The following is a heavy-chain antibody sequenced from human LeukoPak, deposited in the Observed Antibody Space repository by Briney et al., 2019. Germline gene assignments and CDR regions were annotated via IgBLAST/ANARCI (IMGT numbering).Heavy chain of an antibody. D-gene: IGHD1-20*01. CDR3: ARSVYDWNPRYYMDV. CDR1: GGSFSGYY. V-gene: IGHV4-34*01. Sequence: SETLSLTCAVYGGSFSGYYWSWIRQPPGKGLEWIGEINHSGSTNYNPSLKSRVTISVDTSKNQFSLKLSSVTAADTAVYYCARSVYDWNPRYYMDVWGEGTTVTVSS. CDR2: INHSGST. J-gene: IGHJ6*03.